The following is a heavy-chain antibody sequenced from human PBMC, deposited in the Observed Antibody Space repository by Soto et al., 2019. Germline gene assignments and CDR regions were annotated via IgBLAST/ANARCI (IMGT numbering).Heavy chain of an antibody. J-gene: IGHJ4*02. CDR3: AKYQPMTQPRPYFDY. CDR2: ISSSGGST. Sequence: EVQLLESGGDLIQPGGSLRLSCAASGFTFSSYAMSWVRQAPGKGLGWVSAISSSGGSTFYADSVKGRFTISRDNSRNTLYLQMHILRAEDTAIYYCAKYQPMTQPRPYFDYWGQGTLVTVSS. CDR1: GFTFSSYA. V-gene: IGHV3-23*01. D-gene: IGHD3-22*01.